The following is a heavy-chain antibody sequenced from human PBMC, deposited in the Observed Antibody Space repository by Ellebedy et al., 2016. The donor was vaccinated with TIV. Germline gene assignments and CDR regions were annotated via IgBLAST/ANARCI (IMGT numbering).Heavy chain of an antibody. J-gene: IGHJ4*02. Sequence: GESLKISCAASGFSFSTYSMHWVRQAPGKGLEWVAVISYDGGNKYYVESVKGRFTISRDNSKNTVYLQMNSLRAEDTAVYYCAQGSGWYAGGQDYWGQGTLVTVSS. CDR3: AQGSGWYAGGQDY. CDR2: ISYDGGNK. D-gene: IGHD6-19*01. CDR1: GFSFSTYS. V-gene: IGHV3-30*04.